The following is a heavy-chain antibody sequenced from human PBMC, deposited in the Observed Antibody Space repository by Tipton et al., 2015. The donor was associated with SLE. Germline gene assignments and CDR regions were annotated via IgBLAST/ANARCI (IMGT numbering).Heavy chain of an antibody. J-gene: IGHJ5*02. D-gene: IGHD6-6*01. CDR3: ARYSSSPNWFDP. V-gene: IGHV4-31*03. Sequence: TLSLTCTVSGGSISSGGYYWSWIRQHPGKGLEWIGYFYYSGTTYYNPSLKSRVSISVDTSKNQFSLKLSSVTAADTAVYYCARYSSSPNWFDPWGQGTLVTVSS. CDR2: FYYSGTT. CDR1: GGSISSGGYY.